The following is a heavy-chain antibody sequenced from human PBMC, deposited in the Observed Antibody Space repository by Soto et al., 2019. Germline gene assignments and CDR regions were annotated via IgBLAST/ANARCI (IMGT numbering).Heavy chain of an antibody. D-gene: IGHD7-27*01. J-gene: IGHJ4*02. V-gene: IGHV3-30*18. Sequence: GGSLRLSCAASGFTFSSYGIHWVRQAPGKGLEWVAVISSDGRVKSYADSVKDRFTISRDNSKNTLYLQMNSLRPEDTSVYYWAKEVNGGGGFDYWGQGTLVTVS. CDR3: AKEVNGGGGFDY. CDR1: GFTFSSYG. CDR2: ISSDGRVK.